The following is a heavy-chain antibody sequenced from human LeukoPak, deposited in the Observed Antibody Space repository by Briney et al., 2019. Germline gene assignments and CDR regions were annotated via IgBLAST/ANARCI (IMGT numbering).Heavy chain of an antibody. V-gene: IGHV3-15*01. CDR1: GFTFSNAW. Sequence: PGGSLRLSCAASGFTFSNAWMSWVRQAPGKGLEWVGRIKSKTDGGTTDYAAPVKGRFTVSRDDSKNTLYLQMNSLKTEDTAVYYCTTDPFFTMIVVDPLRWLDAFDIWGQGTMVTVSS. CDR3: TTDPFFTMIVVDPLRWLDAFDI. D-gene: IGHD3-22*01. J-gene: IGHJ3*02. CDR2: IKSKTDGGTT.